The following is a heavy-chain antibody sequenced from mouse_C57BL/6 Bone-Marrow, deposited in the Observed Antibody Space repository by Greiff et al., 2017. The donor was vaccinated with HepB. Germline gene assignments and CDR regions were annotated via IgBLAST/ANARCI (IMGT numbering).Heavy chain of an antibody. CDR1: GYSITSDY. Sequence: EVQLQQSGPGLAKPSQTLSLTCSVTGYSITSDYWNWIRKFPGNKLEYMGYISYSGSTYYNPSLKSRISITRDTSKNQYYLQLNSVTTEDTATYYCARRHYYGSSPWYFDVWGTGTTVTVSS. CDR3: ARRHYYGSSPWYFDV. J-gene: IGHJ1*03. V-gene: IGHV3-8*01. D-gene: IGHD1-1*01. CDR2: ISYSGST.